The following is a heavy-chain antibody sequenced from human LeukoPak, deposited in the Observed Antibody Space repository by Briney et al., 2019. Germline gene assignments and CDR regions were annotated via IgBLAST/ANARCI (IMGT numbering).Heavy chain of an antibody. Sequence: PGGSLRLSCAASGFTFSSYAMHWVRQAPGKGLEWVAVISYDGSNKYYADSVKGRFTISRDNSKNTLFLQMNSLRAEDTAVYYCARDPSLRFLEWLFYYWGQGTLVTVSS. CDR2: ISYDGSNK. CDR1: GFTFSSYA. J-gene: IGHJ4*02. CDR3: ARDPSLRFLEWLFYY. V-gene: IGHV3-30-3*01. D-gene: IGHD3-3*01.